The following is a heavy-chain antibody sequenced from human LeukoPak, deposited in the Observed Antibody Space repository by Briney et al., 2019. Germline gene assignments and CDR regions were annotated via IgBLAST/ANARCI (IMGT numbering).Heavy chain of an antibody. CDR2: VCYSGST. D-gene: IGHD4-17*01. CDR1: GGSVSTSSYC. Sequence: NPSETLSLTCTVSGGSVSTSSYCWGWIRQPPGKGLEWIGSVCYSGSTYYSPSLKSRVTISVDTSKNQFSLKLSSVTVADTAVYYCARADFGDSLDYWGQGTLVTISS. CDR3: ARADFGDSLDY. V-gene: IGHV4-39*07. J-gene: IGHJ4*02.